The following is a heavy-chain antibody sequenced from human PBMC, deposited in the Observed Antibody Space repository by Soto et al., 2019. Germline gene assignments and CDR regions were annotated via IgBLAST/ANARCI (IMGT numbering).Heavy chain of an antibody. Sequence: QLPLQESGSGLVRPSETLSLTCTVSGGSISSGGDSCSGIRQAPGKGLEWIGYIYHSGSAIYKPSLKSRVTMSADRSKNQFSLRLNSVTAADTAVYYCARAQIPHWFDPWGQVILVTVSP. CDR2: IYHSGSA. V-gene: IGHV4-30-2*01. D-gene: IGHD2-21*01. CDR1: GGSISSGGDS. J-gene: IGHJ5*02. CDR3: ARAQIPHWFDP.